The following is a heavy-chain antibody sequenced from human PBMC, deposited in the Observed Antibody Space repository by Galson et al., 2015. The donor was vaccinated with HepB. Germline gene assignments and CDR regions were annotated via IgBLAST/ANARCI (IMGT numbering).Heavy chain of an antibody. CDR1: GGTFSSYA. CDR2: IIPIFGTA. Sequence: CTASGGTFSSYAISWVRQAPGQGLEWMGGIIPIFGTANYAQKFQGRVTITADESTSTAYMELSSLRSEDTAVYYCAREGGPAGLNSYYFDYWGQGTLVTVSS. CDR3: AREGGPAGLNSYYFDY. D-gene: IGHD4-23*01. V-gene: IGHV1-69*01. J-gene: IGHJ4*02.